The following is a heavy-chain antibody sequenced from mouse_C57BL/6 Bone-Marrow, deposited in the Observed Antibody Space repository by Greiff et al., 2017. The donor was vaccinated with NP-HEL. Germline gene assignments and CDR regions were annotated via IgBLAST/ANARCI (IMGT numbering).Heavy chain of an antibody. CDR2: IDPEDGDT. CDR3: TTYYGSSFDY. J-gene: IGHJ2*01. V-gene: IGHV14-1*01. D-gene: IGHD1-1*01. Sequence: DVKLQESGAELVRPGASVKLSCTASGFNIKDYYMHWVKQRPEQGLEWIGRIDPEDGDTEYTPKFQGKATMTADTSSNTAYLQLSSLTSEDTAVYYCTTYYGSSFDYWGQGTTLTVSS. CDR1: GFNIKDYY.